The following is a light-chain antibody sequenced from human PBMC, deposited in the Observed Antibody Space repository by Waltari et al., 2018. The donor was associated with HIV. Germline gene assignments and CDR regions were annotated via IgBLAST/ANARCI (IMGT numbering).Light chain of an antibody. Sequence: DIQLTQSPSSLSTSVGDRVTITCRASQSISNYLNWYQQKAGRAPKLLIYAATTLQRGVPSRFTGSGSGTDFSLTISSLQPEDFAIYYCQQSDTTPWTFGQGTKVDLK. J-gene: IGKJ1*01. CDR1: QSISNY. CDR2: AAT. V-gene: IGKV1-39*01. CDR3: QQSDTTPWT.